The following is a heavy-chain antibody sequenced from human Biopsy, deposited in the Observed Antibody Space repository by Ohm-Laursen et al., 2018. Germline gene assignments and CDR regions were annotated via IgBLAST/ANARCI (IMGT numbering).Heavy chain of an antibody. CDR2: IIPIPNVA. Sequence: GASVKVSCKASGDSFTSYAIGWVRQAPGQGLEWMGGIIPIPNVATYAQKFQGRITITADESTSTAYMELNSLTSDDPAVYFCARGGGSSWFDPWGHGTLVTVSS. J-gene: IGHJ5*02. V-gene: IGHV1-69*10. D-gene: IGHD3-16*01. CDR1: GDSFTSYA. CDR3: ARGGGSSWFDP.